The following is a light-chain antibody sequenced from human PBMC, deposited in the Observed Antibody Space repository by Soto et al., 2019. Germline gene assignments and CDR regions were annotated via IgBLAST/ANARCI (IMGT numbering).Light chain of an antibody. CDR3: QQYKSYAFT. J-gene: IGKJ3*01. Sequence: GDRVTIACRASQSLGDWLAWYQQKPGKAPKLLISDASSLASGVPSRFSGSGSGTEFTLTISSLQPDDSATYYCQQYKSYAFTFGPGTKVYIK. V-gene: IGKV1-5*01. CDR1: QSLGDW. CDR2: DAS.